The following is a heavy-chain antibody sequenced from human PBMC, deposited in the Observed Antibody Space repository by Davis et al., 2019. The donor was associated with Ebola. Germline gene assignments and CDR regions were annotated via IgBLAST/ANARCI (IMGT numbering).Heavy chain of an antibody. Sequence: GESLKISCAASGFTFSSYAMSWVRQAPGKGLEWVSAISGSGGSTYYADSVKGRFTISRDNSKNTLYLQMNSLRAEDTAVYYCTKNYAHVSWFDYWGQGTLVTVSS. J-gene: IGHJ4*02. D-gene: IGHD1-7*01. CDR1: GFTFSSYA. CDR3: TKNYAHVSWFDY. CDR2: ISGSGGST. V-gene: IGHV3-23*01.